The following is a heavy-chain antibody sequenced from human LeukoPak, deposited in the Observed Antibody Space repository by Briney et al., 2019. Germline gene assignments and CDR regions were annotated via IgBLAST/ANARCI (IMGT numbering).Heavy chain of an antibody. CDR3: AKLQGIAVAGSGY. CDR1: GFTFSSYA. J-gene: IGHJ4*02. Sequence: GGSLRLFCAASGFTFSSYAMSWVRQARGKGLEWVSAISGSGGSTYYADSVKGRFTISRDNSKNALYLQMNSLRAEDTAVYYCAKLQGIAVAGSGYWGQGTLVTVSS. CDR2: ISGSGGST. V-gene: IGHV3-23*01. D-gene: IGHD6-19*01.